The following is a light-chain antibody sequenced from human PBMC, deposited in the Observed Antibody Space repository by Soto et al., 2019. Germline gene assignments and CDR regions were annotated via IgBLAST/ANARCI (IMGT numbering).Light chain of an antibody. CDR2: DAS. J-gene: IGKJ2*01. Sequence: DIQMTQSLSSLSASVGDRVTITCQASQDIADYLNWYQLKPGKAPKLLIYDASNLEAGVPSRFTGAGSGTDFSFTISSLQPEDVATYFCQQYDSFHMYTFGQGTKVEI. CDR3: QQYDSFHMYT. V-gene: IGKV1-33*01. CDR1: QDIADY.